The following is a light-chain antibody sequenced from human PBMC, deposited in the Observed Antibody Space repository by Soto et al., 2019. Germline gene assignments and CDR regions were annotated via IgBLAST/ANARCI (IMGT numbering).Light chain of an antibody. CDR3: QQRDKWPVT. Sequence: EVVLTQSPATLSSSLGERATLSCTASQSVGSHLAWYQQKPGQPPRLLIYDASNRPTGIPARFSGSGSGTDFPLSISSPEPEDFAVYYCQQRDKWPVTFGGGTKVEFK. CDR2: DAS. J-gene: IGKJ4*01. V-gene: IGKV3-11*01. CDR1: QSVGSH.